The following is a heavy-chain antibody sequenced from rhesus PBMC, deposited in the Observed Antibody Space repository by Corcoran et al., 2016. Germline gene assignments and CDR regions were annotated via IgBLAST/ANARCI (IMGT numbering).Heavy chain of an antibody. J-gene: IGHJ5-2*02. CDR3: AKDQYEYTNRYSLDV. D-gene: IGHD4-23*01. Sequence: EVQLVETGGGLVQPGGSLRLSGAASGLTFRAYAMSWVRQARGKGLEWVSGIVYSGDTTYYADSVKGRFAISRDNSKNTLSLQMNSLRAEDTAVYYCAKDQYEYTNRYSLDVWGRGVLVTVSS. V-gene: IGHV3S5*01. CDR2: IVYSGDTT. CDR1: GLTFRAYA.